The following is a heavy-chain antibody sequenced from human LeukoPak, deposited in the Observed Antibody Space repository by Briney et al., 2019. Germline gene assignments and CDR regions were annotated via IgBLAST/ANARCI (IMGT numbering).Heavy chain of an antibody. J-gene: IGHJ6*02. V-gene: IGHV4-28*01. CDR1: GYSISSDNW. CDR3: ARRAYGDYVGLYYYYGMDV. D-gene: IGHD4-17*01. Sequence: PSDTLSLTCAVSGYSISSDNWWCWIQQPPGKGLEWRGYIYYSGSTNYNPSLKSRVTISVDTSKNQFSLKLSSVTAADTAVYYCARRAYGDYVGLYYYYGMDVWGQGTTVTVSS. CDR2: IYYSGST.